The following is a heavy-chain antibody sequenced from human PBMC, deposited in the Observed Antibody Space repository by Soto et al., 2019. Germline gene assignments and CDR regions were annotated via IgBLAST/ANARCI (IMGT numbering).Heavy chain of an antibody. CDR1: GFTFSSYA. CDR2: ISGSGGST. Sequence: PGGSLRLSCAASGFTFSSYAMSWVRQAPGKGLEWVSAISGSGGSTYYADSVKGRFTISRDNSKNTLYLQMNSLRAEDTAVYYCAPGIIAARLFDYWGQGTLVTVSS. CDR3: APGIIAARLFDY. V-gene: IGHV3-23*01. D-gene: IGHD6-6*01. J-gene: IGHJ4*02.